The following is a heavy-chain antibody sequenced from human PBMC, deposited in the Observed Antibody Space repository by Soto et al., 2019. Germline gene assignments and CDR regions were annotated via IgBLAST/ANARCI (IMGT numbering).Heavy chain of an antibody. CDR3: ARDPWYPDY. J-gene: IGHJ4*02. V-gene: IGHV3-30-3*01. D-gene: IGHD2-15*01. Sequence: PVGSLRLSCAASGFTFSSYAMHWVRQAPGKGLEWVAVISYDGSNKYYADSVKGRFTISRDNSKNTLYLQMNSLRAEDTAVYYCARDPWYPDYWGQGTLVTVSS. CDR1: GFTFSSYA. CDR2: ISYDGSNK.